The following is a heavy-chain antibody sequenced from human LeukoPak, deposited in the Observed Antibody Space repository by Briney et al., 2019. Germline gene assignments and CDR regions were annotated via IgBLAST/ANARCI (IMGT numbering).Heavy chain of an antibody. CDR2: IYSGGST. V-gene: IGHV3-66*02. J-gene: IGHJ4*02. CDR1: GFTVSSNY. Sequence: QPGGPLRLSCAASGFTVSSNYMSWVRQAPGKGLEWVSVIYSGGSTYYADSVKGRFTISRDNSKNTLYLQMNSLRAEDTAVYYCARGMVRGVIDFLDYWGQGTLVTVSS. D-gene: IGHD3-10*01. CDR3: ARGMVRGVIDFLDY.